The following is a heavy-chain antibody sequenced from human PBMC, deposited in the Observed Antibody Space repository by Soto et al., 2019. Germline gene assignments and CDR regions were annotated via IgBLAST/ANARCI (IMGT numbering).Heavy chain of an antibody. V-gene: IGHV4-34*01. CDR1: GGSFSGYY. J-gene: IGHJ2*01. D-gene: IGHD3-9*01. Sequence: QVQLQQWGAGPVRPLETLSLTCGVSGGSFSGYYWAWIRQSPGQGLEWIGEINDRGSINYNPSLKSRGSISVDTSKNHYSRNQRSVTAADPAVYYCARESHDILTGPPWVWYFDLCGRGTLVTVSS. CDR3: ARESHDILTGPPWVWYFDL. CDR2: INDRGSI.